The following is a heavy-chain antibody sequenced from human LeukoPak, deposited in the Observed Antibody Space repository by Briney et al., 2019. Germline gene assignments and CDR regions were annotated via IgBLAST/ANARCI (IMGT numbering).Heavy chain of an antibody. D-gene: IGHD2-2*01. V-gene: IGHV4-4*07. J-gene: IGHJ5*02. CDR3: ARMRYCSSTSDYAGIHWFDP. CDR1: GGSICRYY. CDR2: FYTSGST. Sequence: SETLSLTCTVSGGSICRYYWSWIRQPGGEGLEWIGRFYTSGSTNHNPSLRSRDTISVDTTKNPFSLKRRPVTAAHTPVFYCARMRYCSSTSDYAGIHWFDPWGQGTLVTVSS.